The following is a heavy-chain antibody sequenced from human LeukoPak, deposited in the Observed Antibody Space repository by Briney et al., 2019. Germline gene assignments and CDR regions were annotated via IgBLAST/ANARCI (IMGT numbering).Heavy chain of an antibody. V-gene: IGHV3-30*05. CDR2: ISFDGSSK. Sequence: GGSLRLSCAASGFVFNNYGLVWVRQAPGKGLEWVAVISFDGSSKYYADSVKGRFTISRDNSKKTLHLQLNSLRAEDTAVYYCARDTSLRGNYLMGYWGQGTLVTVSS. J-gene: IGHJ4*02. D-gene: IGHD2/OR15-2a*01. CDR3: ARDTSLRGNYLMGY. CDR1: GFVFNNYG.